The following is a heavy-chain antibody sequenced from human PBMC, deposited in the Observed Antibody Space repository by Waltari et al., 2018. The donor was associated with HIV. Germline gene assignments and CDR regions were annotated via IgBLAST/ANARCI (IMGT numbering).Heavy chain of an antibody. Sequence: EVQMVESGGGLVKPGGSLRLSCAASGFTLSNAWMSWVRQAPGQGLEWVGRIKSKTDGGTTDYAAPVKGRFTISRDDSKNTLYLQMNSLKPEDTALYYCTTDEVSAVSGGGITIFGVAIKDPLSGMDVWGQGTTVTVSS. CDR3: TTDEVSAVSGGGITIFGVAIKDPLSGMDV. J-gene: IGHJ6*02. CDR1: GFTLSNAW. D-gene: IGHD3-3*01. V-gene: IGHV3-15*01. CDR2: IKSKTDGGTT.